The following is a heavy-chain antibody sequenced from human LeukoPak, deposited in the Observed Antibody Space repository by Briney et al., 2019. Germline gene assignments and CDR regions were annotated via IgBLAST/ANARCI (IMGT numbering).Heavy chain of an antibody. V-gene: IGHV3-30*18. CDR2: ISYDGSNK. CDR3: AKDKRELDY. CDR1: GFTFSSYG. D-gene: IGHD1-26*01. J-gene: IGHJ4*02. Sequence: GGSLRPSCAASGFTFSSYGMHWVRQAPGKGLEWVAVISYDGSNKYYADSVKGRFTISRDNSKNTLYLQMNSLRAEDTAVYYCAKDKRELDYWGQGTLVTVSS.